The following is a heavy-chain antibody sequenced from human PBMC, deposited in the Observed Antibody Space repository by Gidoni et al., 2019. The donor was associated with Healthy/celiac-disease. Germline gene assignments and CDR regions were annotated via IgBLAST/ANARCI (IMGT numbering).Heavy chain of an antibody. V-gene: IGHV3-9*01. CDR1: GFTFDDYA. Sequence: EVQLVASGGGLVQPGRSLRLSCAASGFTFDDYAMHWVRQAPGKGLEWVSGISWNSGSIGYADSVKGRFTISRDNAKNSLYLQMNSLRAEDTALYYCAPPYLFYSHYWGQGTLVTVSS. D-gene: IGHD2-8*01. J-gene: IGHJ4*02. CDR3: APPYLFYSHY. CDR2: ISWNSGSI.